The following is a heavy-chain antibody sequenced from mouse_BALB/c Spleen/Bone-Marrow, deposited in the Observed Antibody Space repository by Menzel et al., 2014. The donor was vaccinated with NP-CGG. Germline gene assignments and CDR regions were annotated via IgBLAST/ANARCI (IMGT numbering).Heavy chain of an antibody. CDR3: ARGYDGFAY. CDR2: IDPANGNT. J-gene: IGHJ3*01. Sequence: EVQLQESGAELVKPGASVKLSCTASSFNIKDTYMHWVKQRPEQGLEWIGRIDPANGNTKYDPKFQGKATITADTSSNTAYLQLSSLTSEDTAVYYCARGYDGFAYWGQGTLVTVSA. V-gene: IGHV14-3*02. D-gene: IGHD2-2*01. CDR1: SFNIKDTY.